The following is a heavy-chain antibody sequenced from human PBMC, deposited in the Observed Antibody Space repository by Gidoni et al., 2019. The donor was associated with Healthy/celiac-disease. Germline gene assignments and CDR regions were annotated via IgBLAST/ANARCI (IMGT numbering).Heavy chain of an antibody. V-gene: IGHV1-69*01. J-gene: IGHJ5*02. CDR2: IIPIFGTA. D-gene: IGHD6-19*01. CDR3: ARGARKYSSGWYSWFDP. Sequence: QVQLVQSGAEVKKPGSSVKVSCKASGGTFSSYAISWVRQAPGQGLEWMGGIIPIFGTANYAQKFQGRVTITADESTSTAYMELSSLRSEDTAVYYCARGARKYSSGWYSWFDPWGQGTLVTVSS. CDR1: GGTFSSYA.